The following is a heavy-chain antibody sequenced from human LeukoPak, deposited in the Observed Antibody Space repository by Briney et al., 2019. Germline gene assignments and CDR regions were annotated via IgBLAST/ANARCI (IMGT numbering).Heavy chain of an antibody. V-gene: IGHV4-61*02. J-gene: IGHJ4*02. CDR1: GDSINSGRYY. Sequence: PSQTLSLTCTVSGDSINSGRYYWSWIRQPAGKGLEWIGRIYSSGRTNYNPSLKSRVTISVDTSRNQFSLKLSSVTAADTAVYYCARAESRWLPLGYWGQGTLVTVSS. CDR2: IYSSGRT. D-gene: IGHD5-24*01. CDR3: ARAESRWLPLGY.